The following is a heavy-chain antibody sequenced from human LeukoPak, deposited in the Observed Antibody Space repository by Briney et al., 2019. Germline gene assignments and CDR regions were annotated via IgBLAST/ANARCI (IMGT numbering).Heavy chain of an antibody. V-gene: IGHV4-4*07. CDR2: FYSGGST. J-gene: IGHJ4*02. CDR1: GGSISSYY. CDR3: ARHIINYGHDY. D-gene: IGHD3-10*01. Sequence: SETLSLTCTVSGGSISSYYWSWIRQPAGKGLEWIGRFYSGGSTDYNPSLKSRVTMSVDTSKNQFSLKLSSVTAADTAVYYCARHIINYGHDYWGQGTLVTVSS.